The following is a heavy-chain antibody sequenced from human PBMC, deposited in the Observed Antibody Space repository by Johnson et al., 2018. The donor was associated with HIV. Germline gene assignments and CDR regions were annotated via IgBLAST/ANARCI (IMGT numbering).Heavy chain of an antibody. V-gene: IGHV3-30*14. D-gene: IGHD5-18*01. CDR2: ISYDGSNK. CDR3: ARLPSGYNRDTFNI. Sequence: VQLVESGGGVVQPGRSLRLSCAASGFSFSSYAMHWVRQSPGKGLEWVAVISYDGSNKYYADSVKGRFTISRDNSKNTLYLQMNSLRAEDTVVYYCARLPSGYNRDTFNIWGQGTMVTVSS. CDR1: GFSFSSYA. J-gene: IGHJ3*02.